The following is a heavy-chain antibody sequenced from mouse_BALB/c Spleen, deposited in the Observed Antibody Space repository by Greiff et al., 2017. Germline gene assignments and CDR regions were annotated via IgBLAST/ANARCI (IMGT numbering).Heavy chain of an antibody. D-gene: IGHD4-1*01. CDR1: GFTFSSFG. V-gene: IGHV5-17*02. Sequence: EVKLMESGGGLVQPGGSRKLSCAASGFTFSSFGMHWVRQAPEKGLEWVAYISSGSSTIYYADTVKGRFTISRDNPKNTLFLQMTSLRSEDTAMYYCARRTGTGFDYWGQGTTLTVSS. CDR3: ARRTGTGFDY. CDR2: ISSGSSTI. J-gene: IGHJ2*01.